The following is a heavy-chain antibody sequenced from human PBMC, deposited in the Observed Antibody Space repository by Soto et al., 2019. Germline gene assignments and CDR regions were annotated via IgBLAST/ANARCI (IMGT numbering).Heavy chain of an antibody. Sequence: LRLSCAASGFTFSSYAMHWVRQAPGKGLEWVAVISYDGSNNFYADSVKGRFTISRDNSKNTLYLQMRSLRAEDTAVYYCATDQCTIGVCCAYYFYVMDVWCQGTTVTVS. D-gene: IGHD2-8*01. CDR2: ISYDGSNN. CDR3: ATDQCTIGVCCAYYFYVMDV. J-gene: IGHJ6*02. CDR1: GFTFSSYA. V-gene: IGHV3-30-3*01.